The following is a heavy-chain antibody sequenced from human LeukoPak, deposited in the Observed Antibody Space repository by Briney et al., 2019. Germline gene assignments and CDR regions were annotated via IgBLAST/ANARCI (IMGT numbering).Heavy chain of an antibody. CDR2: IYYSGST. CDR3: ASARLGSGLEGAFDV. Sequence: KPSETLPLTCTVSGGSISSYHWSWIRQPPGKGLEWIGYIYYSGSTNYNPSLKSRVTISIDASKNQFSLWLSSVTAADTAVYRCASARLGSGLEGAFDVWGQGTMVTVSS. J-gene: IGHJ3*01. D-gene: IGHD6-25*01. V-gene: IGHV4-59*01. CDR1: GGSISSYH.